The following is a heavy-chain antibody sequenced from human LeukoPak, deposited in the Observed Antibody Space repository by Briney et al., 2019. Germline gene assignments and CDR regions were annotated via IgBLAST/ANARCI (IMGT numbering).Heavy chain of an antibody. D-gene: IGHD3-22*01. Sequence: PGGSLRLSCAASGFTFRTYGMHWVRQAPGKGLEWIGSIYYSGSTYYNPSLKSRVTISVDTSKNQFSLKLSSVTAADTAVYYCTRGPGDPYYYDSSGLVDIWGQGTMVTVSS. CDR1: GFTFRTYG. CDR2: IYYSGST. J-gene: IGHJ3*02. CDR3: TRGPGDPYYYDSSGLVDI. V-gene: IGHV4-38-2*01.